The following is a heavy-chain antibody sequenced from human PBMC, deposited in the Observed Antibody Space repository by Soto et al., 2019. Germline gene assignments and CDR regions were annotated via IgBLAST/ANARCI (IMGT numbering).Heavy chain of an antibody. V-gene: IGHV3-30*18. J-gene: IGHJ4*02. CDR1: GFAFSSYG. CDR2: ISYDGSNK. D-gene: IGHD2-21*02. Sequence: QVQLVESGGGVVQPGRSLRLSCATGGFAFSSYGMDWVRQAPGKRLEWVAVISYDGSNKYYADSVKGRFTVSRDKSKNTLYLQVNSLRAEDTAVYYCAKDKVPVVVTAPFDYWGQGTLVTVSS. CDR3: AKDKVPVVVTAPFDY.